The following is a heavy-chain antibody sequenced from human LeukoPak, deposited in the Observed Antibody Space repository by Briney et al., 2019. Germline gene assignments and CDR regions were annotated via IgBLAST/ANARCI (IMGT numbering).Heavy chain of an antibody. D-gene: IGHD3-10*01. J-gene: IGHJ4*02. CDR3: AHKPSGPYYFDY. CDR2: IYWDDDK. V-gene: IGHV2-5*02. Sequence: ESGPTLVKPTQTLTLTCTFSGFSLSTSGMGVGWIRQPPGKALEWLALIYWDDDKRYSPSLKSRLTITKDTSENQVVLTMTNMDPVDTATYYCAHKPSGPYYFDYWGQGTLVTVSS. CDR1: GFSLSTSGMG.